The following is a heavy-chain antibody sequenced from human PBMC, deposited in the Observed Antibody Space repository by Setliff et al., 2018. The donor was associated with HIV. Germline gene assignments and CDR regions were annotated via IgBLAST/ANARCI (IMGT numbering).Heavy chain of an antibody. J-gene: IGHJ4*02. CDR3: ARLGRAIDDGGSSLRLDF. Sequence: PSETLSLTCVVSDDSFSNYDWTWIRHSPGKALEWIGYISSSGTTNYNPSLRSRVTISMETSNTRFSLWLRSATAADTATYFCARLGRAIDDGGSSLRLDFWGQGMLVTVSS. CDR1: DDSFSNYD. CDR2: ISSSGTT. D-gene: IGHD2-21*01. V-gene: IGHV4-4*09.